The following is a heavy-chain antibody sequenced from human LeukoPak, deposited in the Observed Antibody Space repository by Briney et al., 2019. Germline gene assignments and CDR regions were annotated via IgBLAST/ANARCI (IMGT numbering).Heavy chain of an antibody. Sequence: SETLSLTCTVSGGSISGHYWTWIRQPPGKGLEWMGYIYYSGSTNYNPSLKSRVTISVDASKNQSSLKLRSVTAADTAVYYCARAGQQWLGYYFDYWGQGTQVTVSS. D-gene: IGHD6-19*01. V-gene: IGHV4-59*11. CDR3: ARAGQQWLGYYFDY. CDR2: IYYSGST. J-gene: IGHJ4*02. CDR1: GGSISGHY.